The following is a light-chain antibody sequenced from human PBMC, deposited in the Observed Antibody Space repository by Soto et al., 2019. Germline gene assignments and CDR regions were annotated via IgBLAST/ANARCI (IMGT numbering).Light chain of an antibody. CDR1: QSVSNNY. Sequence: EIVLTQSPATLCSFPGDRVTLSCRASQSVSNNYVAWYQQKPGQAPRLLRDGASNRATFSPDMFSGSGSGTDFTLTISSLQPDDFATYYCQQYKSDSRTFGQGTKVEIK. CDR3: QQYKSDSRT. J-gene: IGKJ1*01. V-gene: IGKV3-20*01. CDR2: GAS.